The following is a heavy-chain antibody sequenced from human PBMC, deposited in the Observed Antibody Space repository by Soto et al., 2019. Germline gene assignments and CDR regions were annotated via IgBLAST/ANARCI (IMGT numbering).Heavy chain of an antibody. CDR2: IYYIGST. CDR3: ASEEYSYGPSWNWFDP. Sequence: SETLSLTCTVSGGSVSSGSYYWSWIRQPPGKGLEWIGYIYYIGSTNYNPSLKSRVTISVDTSKNQFSLKLSSVTAADTAVYYCASEEYSYGPSWNWFDPWGQGTLVTVSS. V-gene: IGHV4-61*01. J-gene: IGHJ5*02. D-gene: IGHD5-18*01. CDR1: GGSVSSGSYY.